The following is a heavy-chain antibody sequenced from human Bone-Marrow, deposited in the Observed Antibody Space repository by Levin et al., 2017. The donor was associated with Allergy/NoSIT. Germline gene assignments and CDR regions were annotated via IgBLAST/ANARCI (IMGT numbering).Heavy chain of an antibody. CDR2: IYHSGGT. CDR1: GYSISDSY. Sequence: SQTLSLTCAVSGYSISDSYWGWIRQPPGKGLEWIGSIYHSGGTNYNPSLTSRVTISVDTSKNQFSLTLSSVTAADTAVYYCAREYYLDGWGKGTTVTVSS. CDR3: AREYYLDG. J-gene: IGHJ6*03. V-gene: IGHV4-38-2*02.